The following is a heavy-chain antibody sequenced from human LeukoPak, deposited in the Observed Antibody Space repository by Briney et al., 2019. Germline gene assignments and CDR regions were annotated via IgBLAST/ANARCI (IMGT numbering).Heavy chain of an antibody. CDR1: GYTFSIYG. CDR3: ARGHFIQQRTVGGWFDP. D-gene: IGHD5-18*01. CDR2: ISVYNGNT. Sequence: ASVKVSCKASGYTFSIYGFSWVRQAPGQGLEWTGWISVYNGNTNYAQKFQGRVTMTTDTSTSTAHMELRSLRSDDTAVYYCARGHFIQQRTVGGWFDPWGQGTLVTVSS. J-gene: IGHJ5*02. V-gene: IGHV1-18*01.